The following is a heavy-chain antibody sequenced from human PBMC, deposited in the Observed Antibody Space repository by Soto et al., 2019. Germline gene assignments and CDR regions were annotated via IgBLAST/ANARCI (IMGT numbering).Heavy chain of an antibody. CDR1: GGSISSSNYY. V-gene: IGHV4-39*01. CDR2: IHYSGST. D-gene: IGHD2-15*01. CDR3: VRHGPSGYCSGGGCYHPDY. J-gene: IGHJ4*02. Sequence: SETLSLTCTVSGGSISSSNYYWGWIRQPPGKGLEWIGSIHYSGSTYYNPSLRSRITISVDTSKNQISLRLSSVTAADTAIYYCVRHGPSGYCSGGGCYHPDYWGQGTLVTVSS.